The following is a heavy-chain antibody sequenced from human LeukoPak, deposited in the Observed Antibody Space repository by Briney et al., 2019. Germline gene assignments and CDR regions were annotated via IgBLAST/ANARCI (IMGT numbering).Heavy chain of an antibody. D-gene: IGHD2-2*01. V-gene: IGHV4-59*08. CDR1: GGXITSYY. CDR3: ARHIGYCSTTSCQPGFHP. CDR2: IYYSGST. J-gene: IGHJ5*02. Sequence: PSETLSLTCTVSGGXITSYYWSWIRQPPGQGLEWIGYIYYSGSTNYNPSLKSRVTISVDTSKNQFSLKLSSVTAADTAMYYCARHIGYCSTTSCQPGFHPWGQGTLVTVSS.